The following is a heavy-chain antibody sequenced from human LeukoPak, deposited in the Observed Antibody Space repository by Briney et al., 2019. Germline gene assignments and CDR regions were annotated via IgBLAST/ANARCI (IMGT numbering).Heavy chain of an antibody. Sequence: GGSLRLSCAASGFPFSSYAMSWVRQAPGKGLEWVSTISGSGDTTYYADSVKGRFTISRDNSKNTLYLQMNSLRAEDTAVYYCPFMFRGVYYMDVWGKGTTVTVSS. V-gene: IGHV3-23*01. D-gene: IGHD3-10*01. CDR2: ISGSGDTT. J-gene: IGHJ6*03. CDR3: PFMFRGVYYMDV. CDR1: GFPFSSYA.